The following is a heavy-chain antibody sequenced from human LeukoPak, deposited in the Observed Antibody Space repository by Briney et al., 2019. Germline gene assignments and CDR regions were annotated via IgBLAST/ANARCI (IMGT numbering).Heavy chain of an antibody. CDR1: GFTFDDYY. V-gene: IGHV3-7*01. Sequence: GGSLRLSCAASGFTFDDYYMSWVRQAPGKGLEWVANIKQDGSEKYYVDSVKGRFTISRDNAKNSLYLQMNSLRAEDTAVYYCAREGEWYCSGGSCYSIFHYYYYMDVWGKGTTVTVSS. J-gene: IGHJ6*03. CDR3: AREGEWYCSGGSCYSIFHYYYYMDV. D-gene: IGHD2-15*01. CDR2: IKQDGSEK.